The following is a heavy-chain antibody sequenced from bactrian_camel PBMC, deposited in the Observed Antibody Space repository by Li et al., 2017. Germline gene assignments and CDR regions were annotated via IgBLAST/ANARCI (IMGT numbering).Heavy chain of an antibody. V-gene: IGHV3S53*01. CDR3: SRCLSGCPSS. D-gene: IGHD1*01. CDR2: ITSRGKS. Sequence: HVQLVESGGGLVQPGESLRVSCTASGFTFDDSDTGRYRQAPGDEWELVSTITSRGKSWYRDSVKGRFTISRDNTQNMVYLQMNSLKSEDTAIYYCSRCLSGCPSSWGQGTQVTVS. J-gene: IGHJ6*01. CDR1: GFTFDDSD.